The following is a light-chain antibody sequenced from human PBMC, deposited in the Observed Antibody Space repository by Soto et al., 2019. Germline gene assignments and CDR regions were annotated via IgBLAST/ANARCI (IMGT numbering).Light chain of an antibody. J-gene: IGKJ1*01. V-gene: IGKV4-1*01. Sequence: DIVMTQSPGSLSVSLVERATINCKSSQSVLYSSNNKNYLAWYQQKPGQSPKLLIYWASTRESGVPDRFSGSGSGTDFTLTISSLQAEDVAVYYCQQYYRTPPTFGQGTKVDIK. CDR2: WAS. CDR3: QQYYRTPPT. CDR1: QSVLYSSNNKNY.